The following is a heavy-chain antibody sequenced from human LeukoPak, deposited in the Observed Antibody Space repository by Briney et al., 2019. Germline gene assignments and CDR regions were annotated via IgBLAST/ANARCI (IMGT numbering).Heavy chain of an antibody. CDR3: ARGNSGWYDYFDY. J-gene: IGHJ4*02. D-gene: IGHD6-19*01. Sequence: PSQTLSLTCAVSGGSISSGGYSWSWIRQPPGKGLEWIGYIYHSGSTYYNPSLKSRVTISVDRSKNQSSLKLSSVTAADTAVYYCARGNSGWYDYFDYWGQGTLVTVSS. CDR1: GGSISSGGYS. V-gene: IGHV4-30-2*01. CDR2: IYHSGST.